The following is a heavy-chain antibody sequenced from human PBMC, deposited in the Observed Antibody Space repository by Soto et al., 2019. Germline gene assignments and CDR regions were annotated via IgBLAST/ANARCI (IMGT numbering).Heavy chain of an antibody. D-gene: IGHD1-26*01. Sequence: GGSLRLSCAASGFTFSSYGMHWVRQSPGKGLEWVAVISYDGSNKYYADSVKGRFTISRGNSKNTLYLQMNSLRAEDTAVYYCAKTSSEVWDFDYWGQGTLVTVSS. V-gene: IGHV3-30*18. CDR1: GFTFSSYG. J-gene: IGHJ4*02. CDR2: ISYDGSNK. CDR3: AKTSSEVWDFDY.